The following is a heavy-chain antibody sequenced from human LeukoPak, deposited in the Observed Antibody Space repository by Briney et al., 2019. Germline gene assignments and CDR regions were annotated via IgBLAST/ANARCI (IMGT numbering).Heavy chain of an antibody. CDR2: ISGSSKVI. CDR3: ARDFDTSGYTFDL. V-gene: IGHV3-48*02. J-gene: IGHJ4*02. CDR1: GFTFSTYS. Sequence: GSLRLSCAASGFTFSTYSMNWVRQAPGKGLEWISYISGSSKVIYYADSVRGRFTISRDNAENLLYLQMNSLRDDDTAVYFCARDFDTSGYTFDLWGQGALVTVSS. D-gene: IGHD3-22*01.